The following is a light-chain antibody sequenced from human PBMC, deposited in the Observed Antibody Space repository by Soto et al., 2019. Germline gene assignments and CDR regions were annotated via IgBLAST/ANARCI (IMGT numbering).Light chain of an antibody. Sequence: DIHMTQSPSTLSASVGDRVTITCRASQSISSWLAWYQQKPGKAPKLLIYKASSLESGVPSRFSGSGSGTEFTLTISSLQPDDFATYYCQQYNSYLITFGGGTKVHIK. CDR2: KAS. CDR3: QQYNSYLIT. J-gene: IGKJ4*01. V-gene: IGKV1-5*03. CDR1: QSISSW.